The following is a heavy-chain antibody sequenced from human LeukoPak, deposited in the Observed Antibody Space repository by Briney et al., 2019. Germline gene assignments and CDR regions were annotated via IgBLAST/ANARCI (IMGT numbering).Heavy chain of an antibody. CDR3: ARRGPYGDYDY. CDR1: GGSISSSSYY. V-gene: IGHV4-39*01. CDR2: IYYSGST. Sequence: QSSETPSLTCTVSGGSISSSSYYWGWIRQPPGKGLEWIGSIYYSGSTYYNPSLKSRVTISVDTSKNQFSLKLSSVTAADTAVYYCARRGPYGDYDYWGQGTLVTVSS. D-gene: IGHD4-17*01. J-gene: IGHJ4*02.